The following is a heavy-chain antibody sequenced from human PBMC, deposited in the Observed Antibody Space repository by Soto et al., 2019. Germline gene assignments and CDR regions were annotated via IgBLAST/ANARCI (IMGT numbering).Heavy chain of an antibody. CDR1: EYNFACYG. D-gene: IGHD3-3*01. CDR3: ARGGVSTRTFDY. CDR2: IYPSASDT. V-gene: IGHV5-51*01. J-gene: IGHJ4*02. Sequence: GESQIIFCEACEYNFACYGIALVRHLAGKGLELMGIIYPSASDTRYRPSCQGQVSISADKSISSAYLQWSSLRASDTAMYYCARGGVSTRTFDYWGQGTTVTVSS.